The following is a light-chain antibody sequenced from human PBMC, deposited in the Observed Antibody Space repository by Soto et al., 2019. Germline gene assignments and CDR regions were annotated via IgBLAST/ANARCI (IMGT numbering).Light chain of an antibody. V-gene: IGKV1-39*01. J-gene: IGKJ2*01. CDR3: QQSFSNLLYT. CDR2: AAS. CDR1: QSITTY. Sequence: DIQMTQSPSSLSASVGDRVTITCRASQSITTYLNWYLQKPGKAPKLLIYAASTLQSGVPSRFSGSGSGPDFTLTISSLQPEDFATYYCQQSFSNLLYTFGQGTKVEI.